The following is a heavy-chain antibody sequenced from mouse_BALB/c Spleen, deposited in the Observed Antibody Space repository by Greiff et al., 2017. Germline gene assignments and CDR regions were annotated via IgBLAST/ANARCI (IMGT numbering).Heavy chain of an antibody. V-gene: IGHV1S81*02. Sequence: VKLVESGAELVKPGASVKLSCKASGYTFTSYYMYWVKQRPGQGLEWIGEINPSNGGTNFNEKFKSKATLTVDKSSSTAYMQLSSLTSEDSAVYYCTRRGVGSSYYYAMDYWGQGTSVTVSS. CDR2: INPSNGGT. CDR3: TRRGVGSSYYYAMDY. CDR1: GYTFTSYY. D-gene: IGHD1-1*01. J-gene: IGHJ4*01.